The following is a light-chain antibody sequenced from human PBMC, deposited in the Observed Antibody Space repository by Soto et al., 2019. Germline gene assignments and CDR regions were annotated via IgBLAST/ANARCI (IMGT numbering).Light chain of an antibody. CDR1: SSDVGGYNY. CDR3: SSYTSSSIPYV. CDR2: EVS. J-gene: IGLJ1*01. V-gene: IGLV2-14*01. Sequence: QSVLTQPASVSGSPGQSITISCTGTSSDVGGYNYVSWYQQHPGKAPKLMIYEVSNRPSGVSNRFSGSKSGNTASLTISGLQAEDEADYYCSSYTSSSIPYVXGTGTRSPS.